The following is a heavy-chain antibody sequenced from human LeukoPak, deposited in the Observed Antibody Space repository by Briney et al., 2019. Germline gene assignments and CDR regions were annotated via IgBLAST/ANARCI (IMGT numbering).Heavy chain of an antibody. CDR2: IYPGDSDT. CDR3: ARGSWDDSSGYYFMDGYYYYMDV. CDR1: GYSFTSYW. J-gene: IGHJ6*03. Sequence: GESLKISCKGSGYSFTSYWIGWVRQMPGKGLEWMGIIYPGDSDTRYSPSFQGQVTISADKSISTAYLQWSSLKASDTAMYYCARGSWDDSSGYYFMDGYYYYMDVWGKGTTVTVSS. V-gene: IGHV5-51*01. D-gene: IGHD3-22*01.